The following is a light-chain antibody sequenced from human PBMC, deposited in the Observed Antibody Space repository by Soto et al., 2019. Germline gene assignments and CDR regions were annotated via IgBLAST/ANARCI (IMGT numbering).Light chain of an antibody. CDR3: SSYTSGSTLV. Sequence: QSVLTQPASVSGSPGQSITISCTGTSSDVGGYNYVSWYQQHPGKAPKLMIYEVSNRPSGVSNRFSGSKSGNTASLTISGLQAEHEADYYCSSYTSGSTLVFGGGSKVTVL. J-gene: IGLJ2*01. CDR2: EVS. CDR1: SSDVGGYNY. V-gene: IGLV2-14*01.